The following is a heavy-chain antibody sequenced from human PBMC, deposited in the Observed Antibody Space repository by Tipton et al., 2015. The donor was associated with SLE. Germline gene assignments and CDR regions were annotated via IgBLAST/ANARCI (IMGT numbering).Heavy chain of an antibody. CDR1: GFTFSSYW. Sequence: SLRLSCAASGFTFSSYWMHWVRQAPGKGLVWVSRINSDGSSTSYADSVKGRFTISRDNAKNTLYLQMNSLRAEDTAVYYCAREAGYGYLDVWGQGTTVTASS. J-gene: IGHJ6*02. V-gene: IGHV3-74*01. CDR3: AREAGYGYLDV. D-gene: IGHD5-12*01. CDR2: INSDGSST.